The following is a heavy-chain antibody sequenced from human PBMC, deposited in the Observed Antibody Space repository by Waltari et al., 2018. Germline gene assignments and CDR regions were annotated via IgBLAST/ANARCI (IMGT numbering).Heavy chain of an antibody. V-gene: IGHV4-39*07. CDR1: GGSISSSSYY. D-gene: IGHD7-27*01. CDR3: ARGLNWGSGGVSFDY. Sequence: QLQLQESGPGLVKPSETLSLTCTVSGGSISSSSYYWGWIRQPPGKGRGCIGGIYYIGSTYDNPSLKSRVTISVDTSKNQFSLKLSSVTAADTAVYYCARGLNWGSGGVSFDYWGQGTLVTVSS. J-gene: IGHJ4*02. CDR2: IYYIGST.